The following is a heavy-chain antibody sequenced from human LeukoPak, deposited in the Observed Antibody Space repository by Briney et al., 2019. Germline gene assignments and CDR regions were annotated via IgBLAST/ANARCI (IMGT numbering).Heavy chain of an antibody. J-gene: IGHJ5*02. CDR1: GGSISDYY. V-gene: IGHV4-4*09. CDR2: IYRGGTI. CDR3: ARESDRYCSSTSCPNWYDP. Sequence: SETLSLTCSVSGGSISDYYWSWIRQPPGKGLEWIGYIYRGGTINYNPSVKSRVTMSLDTSKNQISLMLNSVTAADTAVYYCARESDRYCSSTSCPNWYDPWGQGTLVTVSS. D-gene: IGHD2-2*01.